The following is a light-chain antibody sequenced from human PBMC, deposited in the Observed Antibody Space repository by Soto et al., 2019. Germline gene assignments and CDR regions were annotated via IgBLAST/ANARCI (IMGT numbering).Light chain of an antibody. CDR3: QQANSFPWT. V-gene: IGKV1-12*01. J-gene: IGKJ1*01. CDR2: TAT. CDR1: QGISRW. Sequence: DIQMTQSPSSVSASVGDRVTITCRASQGISRWLAWYQQKPGKAPKVLIYTATNLQSGVPSRFSGSGSGTDFTLTINSLQPDDFATYYCQQANSFPWTFGQGTKVEIK.